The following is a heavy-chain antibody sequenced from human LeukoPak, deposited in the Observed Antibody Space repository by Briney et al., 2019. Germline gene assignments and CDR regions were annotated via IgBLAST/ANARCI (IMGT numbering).Heavy chain of an antibody. CDR3: ARVHDYDFWSGYSAPRDAFDI. D-gene: IGHD3-3*01. CDR2: IYYSGST. CDR1: GGSINNYY. Sequence: PSETLSLTCTVSGGSINNYYWSWIRQPPGKGLEYIGYIYYSGSTNYNPSLKSRVTISVDTSKNQFSLKLSSVTAADTAVYYCARVHDYDFWSGYSAPRDAFDIWGQGTMVTVSS. J-gene: IGHJ3*02. V-gene: IGHV4-59*01.